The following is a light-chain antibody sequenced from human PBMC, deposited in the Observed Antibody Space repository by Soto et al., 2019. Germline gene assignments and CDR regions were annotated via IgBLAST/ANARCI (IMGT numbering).Light chain of an antibody. Sequence: EIVLTQSPGTLSLSPGERATLSCRASQSVSSSYLACYQQKPGQAPRLLIYGASYRATGIPDRFSGRGSGTDFTLTISRLEHEDFAVYYCQQYDDSLSSFTFGQGTILEIK. CDR2: GAS. J-gene: IGKJ2*01. CDR1: QSVSSSY. CDR3: QQYDDSLSSFT. V-gene: IGKV3-20*01.